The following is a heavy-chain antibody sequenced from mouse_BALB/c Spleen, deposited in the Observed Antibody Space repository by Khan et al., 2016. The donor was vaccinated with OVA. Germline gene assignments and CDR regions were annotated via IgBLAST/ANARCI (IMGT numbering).Heavy chain of an antibody. CDR3: ARQPYFHYNIMDY. J-gene: IGHJ4*01. D-gene: IGHD2-10*01. CDR1: GFSLTNYG. CDR2: IWSDGST. Sequence: QVQLKESGPGLVAPSQSLSITCTISGFSLTNYGVHWIRQPPGKGLEWLVVIWSDGSTTYTSALKSRLTITKDNSKRQVFLQMNSLQTDDTAIYFCARQPYFHYNIMDYWGQGTSVTVSS. V-gene: IGHV2-6-1*01.